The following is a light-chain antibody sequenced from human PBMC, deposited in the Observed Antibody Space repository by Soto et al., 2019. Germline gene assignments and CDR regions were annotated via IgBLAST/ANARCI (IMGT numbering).Light chain of an antibody. Sequence: DIQLTQSPSFLSASVGDRVTITCRASQGISSDLAWYQQKPGKAPNLLIYGASNLQTGVPSRLSGSGSGTEFTLTISSLQPEDFATYYCQQLNIYPITFGQGTRLEIK. CDR3: QQLNIYPIT. V-gene: IGKV1-9*01. J-gene: IGKJ5*01. CDR2: GAS. CDR1: QGISSD.